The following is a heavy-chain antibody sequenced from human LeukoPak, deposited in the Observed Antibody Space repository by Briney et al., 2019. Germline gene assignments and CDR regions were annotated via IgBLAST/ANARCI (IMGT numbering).Heavy chain of an antibody. CDR1: GFIVGNNY. V-gene: IGHV3-7*01. CDR3: AREARYGGNGPYYYYYYYMDV. Sequence: GGSLRLSCAASGFIVGNNYMSWVRQAPGKGLEWVANIKQDGSEKYYVDSVKGRFTISRDNAKNSLYLQMNSLRAEDTAVYYCAREARYGGNGPYYYYYYYMDVWGKGTTVTVSS. CDR2: IKQDGSEK. D-gene: IGHD4-23*01. J-gene: IGHJ6*03.